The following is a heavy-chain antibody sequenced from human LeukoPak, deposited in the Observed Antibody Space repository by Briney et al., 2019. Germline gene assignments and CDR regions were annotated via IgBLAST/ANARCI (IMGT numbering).Heavy chain of an antibody. D-gene: IGHD3-10*01. CDR3: GATNYNPSLQTRVTISVDTSKNEFSLKMSSMTAADTAVYYCARHGNYGNYYFYGIDV. V-gene: IGHV4-59*08. CDR1: GGSISRDY. Sequence: PSETLSLTCTVTGGSISRDYWSRIRGTPGEGLEWIGCINYSGRANTNPSLKSVVTIYVETSTNEFSLQRRSLCAADTGVYFFGATNYNPSLQTRVTISVDTSKNEFSLKMSSMTAADTAVYYCARHGNYGNYYFYGIDVWGQGTTVTVSS. J-gene: IGHJ6*02. CDR2: INYSGRA.